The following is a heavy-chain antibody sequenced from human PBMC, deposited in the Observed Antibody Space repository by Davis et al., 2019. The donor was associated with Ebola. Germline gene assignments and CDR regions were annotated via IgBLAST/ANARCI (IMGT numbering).Heavy chain of an antibody. CDR2: IYWDDDR. CDR1: GFSLRTSGVG. Sequence: SGPTLVNPTQTLTLTCTFSGFSLRTSGVGVGWIRQPPGKALEWLALIYWDDDRRYSPSLKSRLTITKDTSKNQVVLTMTNMDPVDTATYYCAHSGRSSTSFTQILFDYWGQGTLVTVSS. J-gene: IGHJ4*02. CDR3: AHSGRSSTSFTQILFDY. D-gene: IGHD2-2*01. V-gene: IGHV2-5*02.